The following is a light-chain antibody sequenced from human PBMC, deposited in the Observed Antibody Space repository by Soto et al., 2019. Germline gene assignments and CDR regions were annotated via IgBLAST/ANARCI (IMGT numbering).Light chain of an antibody. V-gene: IGKV3-15*01. CDR2: GAS. J-gene: IGKJ5*01. CDR3: QQYNDWPPRIT. Sequence: EIVMTQSPATLSVSPGGRATLSCRASQSISGTLAWYQQKPGQAPRLLIYGASTRATGIPARFSGSGSGTEFTLTISSLQSEDFAVYYCQQYNDWPPRITFGQGTRLEIK. CDR1: QSISGT.